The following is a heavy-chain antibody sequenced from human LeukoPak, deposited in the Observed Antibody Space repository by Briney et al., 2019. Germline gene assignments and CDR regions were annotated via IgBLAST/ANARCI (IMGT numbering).Heavy chain of an antibody. CDR3: AKDLWTTVVTDDFDY. CDR1: GFTFSSYS. D-gene: IGHD4-23*01. J-gene: IGHJ4*02. CDR2: ISSSSSTI. Sequence: GGSLRLSCAASGFTFSSYSMNWVRQAPGKGLEWVSHISSSSSTIYYADSVKGRFTISRDNAKNSLYLQMNSLRAEDTAVYYCAKDLWTTVVTDDFDYWGQGTLVTVSS. V-gene: IGHV3-48*01.